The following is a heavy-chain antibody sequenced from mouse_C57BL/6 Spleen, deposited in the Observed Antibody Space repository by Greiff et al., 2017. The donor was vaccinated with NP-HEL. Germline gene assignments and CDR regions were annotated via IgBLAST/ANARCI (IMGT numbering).Heavy chain of an antibody. Sequence: VQLQQPGAELVKPGASVKLSCKASGYTFTSYWMHWVKQRPGQGLEWIGMIHPNSGSTNYNEKFKSKATLTVDKSSSTAYMQLSSPTSEDSAVYYCARTDYYGTPYFDYWGQGTTLTVSS. J-gene: IGHJ2*01. CDR1: GYTFTSYW. V-gene: IGHV1-64*01. CDR2: IHPNSGST. D-gene: IGHD1-1*01. CDR3: ARTDYYGTPYFDY.